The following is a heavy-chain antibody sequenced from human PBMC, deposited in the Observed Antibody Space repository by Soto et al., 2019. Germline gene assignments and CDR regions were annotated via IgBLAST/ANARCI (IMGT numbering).Heavy chain of an antibody. D-gene: IGHD3-22*01. CDR1: GASISSDY. V-gene: IGHV4-59*01. Sequence: SETLSLTCTVSGASISSDYWSWIRQPPGKGLEWIGYIYYSGSTNYNPSLKSRVTISVDTSKNQFSLKLSSVTAADTAVYYCARASRSGYYAVLYYWGQGTLVTVSS. J-gene: IGHJ4*02. CDR3: ARASRSGYYAVLYY. CDR2: IYYSGST.